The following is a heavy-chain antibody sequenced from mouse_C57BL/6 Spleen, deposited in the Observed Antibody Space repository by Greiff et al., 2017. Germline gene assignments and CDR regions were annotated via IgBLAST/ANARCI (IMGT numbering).Heavy chain of an antibody. CDR2: IHPNSGST. D-gene: IGHD2-2*01. Sequence: QVQLKQPGAELVKPGASVKLSCKASGYTFTSYWMHWVKQRPGQGLEWIGMIHPNSGSTNYNEKFKSKATLTVDKSSSTAYMHLSSLTSEDSAVYYCARIYYGYQFAYWGQGTLVTVSA. V-gene: IGHV1-64*01. CDR3: ARIYYGYQFAY. CDR1: GYTFTSYW. J-gene: IGHJ3*01.